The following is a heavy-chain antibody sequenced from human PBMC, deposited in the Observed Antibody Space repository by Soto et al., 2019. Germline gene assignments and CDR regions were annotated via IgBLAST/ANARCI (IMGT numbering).Heavy chain of an antibody. J-gene: IGHJ6*02. V-gene: IGHV1-69*06. CDR3: ARGVRITGASGSNDYGLDV. CDR1: GVTFSNLA. Sequence: QVQLVQSGAEVKKPGSSVKVSCKASGVTFSNLAISWVRQAPGQGLEWMGGITPLFGTPNYAQKFQGRIIVTADRSTSTAYMEMSGLRSDDTALYVCARGVRITGASGSNDYGLDVWGQGTTVIVSS. CDR2: ITPLFGTP. D-gene: IGHD1-20*01.